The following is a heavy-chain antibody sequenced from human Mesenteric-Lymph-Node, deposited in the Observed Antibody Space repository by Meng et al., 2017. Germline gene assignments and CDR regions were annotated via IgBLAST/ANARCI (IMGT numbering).Heavy chain of an antibody. CDR2: ISNSGSDT. V-gene: IGHV3-23*01. CDR3: NFDF. CDR1: GFTFSSYW. Sequence: GGSLRLSCAASGFTFSSYWMSWVRRAPGKGLEWVAAISNSGSDTYYADSVKGRFTISRDNSRDTLYLQMNSLRAEDTALYYCNFDFWGQGTLVTVSS. J-gene: IGHJ4*02.